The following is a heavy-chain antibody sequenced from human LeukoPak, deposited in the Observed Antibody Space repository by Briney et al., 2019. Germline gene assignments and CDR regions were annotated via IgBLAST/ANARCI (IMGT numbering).Heavy chain of an antibody. D-gene: IGHD3-22*01. CDR1: GGSISSGDYY. CDR3: ARDYYYYDSSGYYSTYYYGMDV. CDR2: IYYSGST. V-gene: IGHV4-30-4*01. Sequence: PSETLSLTCTVSGGSISSGDYYWSWIRQPPGKGLEWIGYIYYSGSTYYNPSLKSRVTISVDTSKNQFSLKLSSVTAADTAVYYCARDYYYYDSSGYYSTYYYGMDVWGQGTLVTVSS. J-gene: IGHJ6*02.